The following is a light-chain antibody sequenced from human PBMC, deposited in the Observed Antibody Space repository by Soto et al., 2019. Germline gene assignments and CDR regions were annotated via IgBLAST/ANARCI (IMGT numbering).Light chain of an antibody. J-gene: IGLJ1*01. CDR1: SSDVGGYNY. CDR2: DVS. V-gene: IGLV2-14*01. CDR3: SSYTSSSTNV. Sequence: QSALTQPASVSGSPGQSITISCTGTSSDVGGYNYVSWYQQHPGKAPKLMIYDVSNRPSGVSNPFSGSKSGNTASLTISGLQAEDEADYYCSSYTSSSTNVFGTGTKLTVL.